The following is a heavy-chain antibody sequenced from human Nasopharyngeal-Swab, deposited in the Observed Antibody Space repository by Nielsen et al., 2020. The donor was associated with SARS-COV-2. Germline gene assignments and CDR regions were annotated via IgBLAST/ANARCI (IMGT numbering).Heavy chain of an antibody. J-gene: IGHJ4*02. CDR2: ISGSGGST. CDR1: GFTFSSYA. CDR3: AKVLGATTSFDY. D-gene: IGHD1-26*01. Sequence: GESLKISYAASGFTFSSYAMSWVRQAPGKGLEWVSAISGSGGSTYYADSVKGRFTISRDNSKNTLYLQMNSLRAEDTAVYYCAKVLGATTSFDYWGQGTLVTVSS. V-gene: IGHV3-23*01.